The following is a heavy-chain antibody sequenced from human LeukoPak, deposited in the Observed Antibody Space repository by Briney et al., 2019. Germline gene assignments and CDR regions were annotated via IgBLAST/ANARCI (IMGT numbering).Heavy chain of an antibody. CDR1: GASMSSNY. Sequence: SETLSLTCNVSGASMSSNYWSWIRQPPGKGLEWIGYIYHSGNTNYSPSLESRVTMSVDEPKNQLSLRVHFVSAADTAVYYCASTRRAAVAGRFDSWGQGTLVTVSS. D-gene: IGHD6-19*01. V-gene: IGHV4-4*09. CDR2: IYHSGNT. J-gene: IGHJ4*02. CDR3: ASTRRAAVAGRFDS.